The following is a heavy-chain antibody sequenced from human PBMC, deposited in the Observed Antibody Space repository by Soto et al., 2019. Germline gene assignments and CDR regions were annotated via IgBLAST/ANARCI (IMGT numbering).Heavy chain of an antibody. V-gene: IGHV4-34*01. CDR2: INHSGST. J-gene: IGHJ4*02. CDR3: ARGDGRNFDY. Sequence: QVQLQQWGAGLLKPSETLSLTCAVYGGSFSGYYWNWIRQPPGKGLEWIGEINHSGSTNYNPSLKSRVTISVDTSKNQFPLRLSSVTAADTAVYYCARGDGRNFDYWGQGTLVTVSS. CDR1: GGSFSGYY.